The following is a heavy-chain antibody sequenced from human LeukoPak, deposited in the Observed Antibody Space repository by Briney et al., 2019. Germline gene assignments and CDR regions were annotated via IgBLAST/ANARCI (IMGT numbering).Heavy chain of an antibody. CDR1: GFTFSSYA. Sequence: GGSLRLSCAASGFTFSSYAMTWVRQAPGKGLEWVSTIDGTGADTYYADSVKGRFTISRDNSKNTLYLQMNSLRAEDTAVYYCARAYDSSEKFDYWGQGTLVTVSS. CDR2: IDGTGADT. J-gene: IGHJ4*02. CDR3: ARAYDSSEKFDY. V-gene: IGHV3-23*01. D-gene: IGHD3-22*01.